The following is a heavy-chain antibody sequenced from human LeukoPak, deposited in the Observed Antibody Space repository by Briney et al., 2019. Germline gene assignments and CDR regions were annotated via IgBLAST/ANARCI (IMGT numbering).Heavy chain of an antibody. CDR2: IIPIFGTA. V-gene: IGHV1-69*13. Sequence: SVKLSCTASGGTFSSYAISWVRQAPGQGLEGMGGIIPIFGTANYAQKSQGRVTITADESTRTAYMELSSLRSEDTAVYYCAREWSIVVVAATRVFAFDIWGQGTLVTVPS. J-gene: IGHJ4*02. D-gene: IGHD2-15*01. CDR1: GGTFSSYA. CDR3: AREWSIVVVAATRVFAFDI.